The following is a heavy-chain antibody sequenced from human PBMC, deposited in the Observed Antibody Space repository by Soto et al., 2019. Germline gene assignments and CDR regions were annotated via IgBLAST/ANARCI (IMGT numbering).Heavy chain of an antibody. CDR3: ARDQGLCSGGSCWGYFDY. CDR1: GYTFTNNA. J-gene: IGHJ4*02. V-gene: IGHV1-3*01. Sequence: ASVKVSCKASGYTFTNNAIHWVRQAPGQRLEWMGWINAANGNTKYSQKFQGGVTITRDTSASTAYMELSSLRSEDTAVYYCARDQGLCSGGSCWGYFDYWGQGTLVTVSS. D-gene: IGHD2-15*01. CDR2: INAANGNT.